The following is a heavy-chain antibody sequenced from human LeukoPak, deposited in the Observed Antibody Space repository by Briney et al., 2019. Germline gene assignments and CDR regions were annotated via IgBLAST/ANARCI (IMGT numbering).Heavy chain of an antibody. V-gene: IGHV1-46*01. Sequence: ASVKVSCKVSGYTFTSYYMHWVRQAPGQGLEWMGIINPSGGSTSYAQKFQGRVTMTRDTSTSTVYMELSSLRSEDTAVYYCARDDGNPAYCGGDCYSGWFDPWGQGTLVTVSS. CDR2: INPSGGST. CDR3: ARDDGNPAYCGGDCYSGWFDP. CDR1: GYTFTSYY. J-gene: IGHJ5*02. D-gene: IGHD2-21*01.